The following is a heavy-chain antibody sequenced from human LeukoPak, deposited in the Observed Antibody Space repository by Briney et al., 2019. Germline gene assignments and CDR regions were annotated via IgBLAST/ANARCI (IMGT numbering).Heavy chain of an antibody. CDR3: ARGPGFDY. J-gene: IGHJ4*02. V-gene: IGHV3-33*01. CDR2: AWHDGSYK. Sequence: SGGSLRLSCAASGFTFSNYGMHWVRQAPGKGLEWMAVAWHDGSYKYYAASVKGRFTISRDNSKNTLYVQMNSLRVEDTAVYFCARGPGFDYWGQGALVTVSS. CDR1: GFTFSNYG.